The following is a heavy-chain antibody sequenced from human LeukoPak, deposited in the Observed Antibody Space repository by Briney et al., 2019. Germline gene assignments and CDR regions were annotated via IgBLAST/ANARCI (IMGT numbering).Heavy chain of an antibody. V-gene: IGHV3-7*01. CDR2: IKQDGSEK. D-gene: IGHD3-22*01. Sequence: PGGSLRLSCAASGFTFSSYWMSWVRQAPGKGLEWVANIKQDGSEKYYVDSVKGRFTISRDNAKNPLYLQMNSLRAEDTAVYYCARDLGYDSTPLLWFDPWGQGTLVTVSS. CDR1: GFTFSSYW. J-gene: IGHJ5*02. CDR3: ARDLGYDSTPLLWFDP.